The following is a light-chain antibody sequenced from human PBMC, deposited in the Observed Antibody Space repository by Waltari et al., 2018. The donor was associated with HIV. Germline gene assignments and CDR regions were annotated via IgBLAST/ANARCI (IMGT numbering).Light chain of an antibody. J-gene: IGLJ3*02. Sequence: SGLTQPASVSGFPGQSITISCTGADSDFGFYHFVSWYHQPPGKVPKVILSKVDSRASGVSDRFSGSKSGNTASLTISGLRTEDEGVYFCASYTANDTVMFAGGTTVTVL. CDR1: DSDFGFYHF. CDR3: ASYTANDTVM. V-gene: IGLV2-14*01. CDR2: KVD.